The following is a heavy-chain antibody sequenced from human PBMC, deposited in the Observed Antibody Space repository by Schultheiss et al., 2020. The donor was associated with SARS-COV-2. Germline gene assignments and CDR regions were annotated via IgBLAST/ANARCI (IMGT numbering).Heavy chain of an antibody. CDR1: GFTFSDYY. CDR3: ARSKRGRYCSSTSSCPYYYYYMDV. Sequence: GGSLRLSCAASGFTFSDYYMSWIRQAPGKGLEWVSYISSSGSTIYYADSVKGRFTISRDNAKNSLYLQMNSLRAEDTAVYYCARSKRGRYCSSTSSCPYYYYYMDVWGKGTTVTVSS. V-gene: IGHV3-11*04. J-gene: IGHJ6*03. CDR2: ISSSGSTI. D-gene: IGHD2-2*01.